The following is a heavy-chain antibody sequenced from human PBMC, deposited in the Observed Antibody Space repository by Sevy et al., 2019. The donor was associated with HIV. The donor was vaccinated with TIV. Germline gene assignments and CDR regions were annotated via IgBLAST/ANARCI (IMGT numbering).Heavy chain of an antibody. Sequence: GGSLRLSCAASGFTFSTYSMNWVRQAPGKGLEWVSYISSTSSTIYYADSVKGRFTISRDNAKNSLYLEMNSLRAEDTAVYYWAGVGYRSGWYWFDPWGQGTLVTVSS. CDR2: ISSTSSTI. V-gene: IGHV3-48*01. D-gene: IGHD6-19*01. CDR3: AGVGYRSGWYWFDP. CDR1: GFTFSTYS. J-gene: IGHJ5*02.